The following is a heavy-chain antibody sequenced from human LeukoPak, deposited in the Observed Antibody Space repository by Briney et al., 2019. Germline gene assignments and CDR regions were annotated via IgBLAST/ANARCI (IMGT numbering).Heavy chain of an antibody. CDR3: ARDGSSGYYYP. Sequence: PSETLSLTCTVSGGSISSYYWSWIRQPPGKGLEWIGYIYYSGSTNYSPSLKSRVTISVDTSKNQFSLKLSSVTAADTAVYYCARDGSSGYYYPWGQGTLVTVSS. D-gene: IGHD3-22*01. V-gene: IGHV4-59*01. J-gene: IGHJ5*02. CDR2: IYYSGST. CDR1: GGSISSYY.